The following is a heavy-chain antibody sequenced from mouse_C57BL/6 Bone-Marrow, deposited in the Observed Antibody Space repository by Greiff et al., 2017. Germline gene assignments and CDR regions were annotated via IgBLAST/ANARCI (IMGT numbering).Heavy chain of an antibody. V-gene: IGHV1-64*01. D-gene: IGHD1-1*01. CDR1: GYTFTSYW. J-gene: IGHJ2*01. Sequence: QVQLQQPGAELVKPGASVKLSCKASGYTFTSYWMHWVQQRPGQGLEWIGMIHPNSGRTNYNEKFKSKATLTVDKSSSTAYMQLSSLTSEDSAVYYCARENYYGRGVYYFDYWGQGTTLTVSS. CDR2: IHPNSGRT. CDR3: ARENYYGRGVYYFDY.